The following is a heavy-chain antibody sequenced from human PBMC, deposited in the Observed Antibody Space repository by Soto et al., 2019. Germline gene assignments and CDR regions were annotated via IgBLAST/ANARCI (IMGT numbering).Heavy chain of an antibody. Sequence: EVQLVESGGGLVQPGRSLRLSCAASGFTFDDYAMHWVRQAPGKGLEWVSGISWNSCSMYYADSVKGRFTISSDNAKNYLYLQMDSLRAEDTALYYCAKELYCSSTTCHMHYNYYAMDVWGQGTTVTVS. D-gene: IGHD2-2*01. CDR2: ISWNSCSM. V-gene: IGHV3-9*01. CDR3: AKELYCSSTTCHMHYNYYAMDV. CDR1: GFTFDDYA. J-gene: IGHJ6*02.